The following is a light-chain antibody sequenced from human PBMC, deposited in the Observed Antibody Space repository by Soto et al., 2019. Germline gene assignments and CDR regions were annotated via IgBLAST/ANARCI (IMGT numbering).Light chain of an antibody. CDR2: LVS. CDR1: QGLIHSDGNMY. J-gene: IGKJ1*01. Sequence: DVVMTQSPLSLPVTLGQPASISCRSSQGLIHSDGNMYLNWFLQRPGQSPRRLVYLVSTRDSGVPDRFSGSGAGTDFTLTISRVEAEDIGIYYCMQGTHWPPTFGQGTRVDIK. V-gene: IGKV2-30*02. CDR3: MQGTHWPPT.